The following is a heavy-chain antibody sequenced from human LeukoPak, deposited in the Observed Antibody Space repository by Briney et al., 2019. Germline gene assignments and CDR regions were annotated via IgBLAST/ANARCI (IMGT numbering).Heavy chain of an antibody. V-gene: IGHV4-59*01. D-gene: IGHD3-10*01. CDR3: ARVGGIRMVRGPFDY. CDR2: IYYSGST. CDR1: GGSFSGYY. J-gene: IGHJ4*02. Sequence: SETLSLTCAVYGGSFSGYYWSWIRQPPGKGLEWIGYIYYSGSTNYNPSLKSRVTISVDTSKNQFSLKLSSVTAADTAVYYCARVGGIRMVRGPFDYWGQGTLVTVSS.